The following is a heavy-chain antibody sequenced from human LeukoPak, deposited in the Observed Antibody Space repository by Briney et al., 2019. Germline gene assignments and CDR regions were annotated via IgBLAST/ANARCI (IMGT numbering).Heavy chain of an antibody. D-gene: IGHD3-16*01. J-gene: IGHJ5*02. V-gene: IGHV3-7*01. Sequence: GGSLRLSCAASGFTFGTSWMNWVRQAPGKGLEWVANINPSGTEKYYQGSVKGRFTVSRDNTKNSLYLQLDSLRVEDTAVYHCARGFLWSWGQGTLVTVSS. CDR2: INPSGTEK. CDR3: ARGFLWS. CDR1: GFTFGTSW.